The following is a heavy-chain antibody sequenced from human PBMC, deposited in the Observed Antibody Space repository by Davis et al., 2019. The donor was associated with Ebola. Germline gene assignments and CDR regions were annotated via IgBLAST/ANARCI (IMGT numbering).Heavy chain of an antibody. CDR2: IIPIFGTA. Sequence: SVKVSCKASGGTFSSYAISWVRQAPGQGLEWMGGIIPIFGTANYAQKFQGRVTITADESTSTAYMELSSLRSEDTAVYYCARDRSFYYGSGSRPWFDPWGQGTLVTVSS. CDR3: ARDRSFYYGSGSRPWFDP. CDR1: GGTFSSYA. D-gene: IGHD3-10*01. J-gene: IGHJ5*02. V-gene: IGHV1-69*13.